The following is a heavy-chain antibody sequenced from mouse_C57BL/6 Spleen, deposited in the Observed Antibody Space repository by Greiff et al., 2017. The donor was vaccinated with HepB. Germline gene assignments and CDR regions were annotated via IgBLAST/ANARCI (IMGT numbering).Heavy chain of an antibody. CDR3: ASGDDYLYWYFDV. CDR2: IYPRSGNT. D-gene: IGHD2-4*01. V-gene: IGHV1-81*01. J-gene: IGHJ1*03. CDR1: GYTFTSYG. Sequence: VQLQQSGAELARPGASVKLSCKASGYTFTSYGISWVKQRTGQGLEWIGEIYPRSGNTYYNEKFKGKATLTADKSSSTAYMELRSLTSEDSAVYFCASGDDYLYWYFDVWGTGTTVTVSS.